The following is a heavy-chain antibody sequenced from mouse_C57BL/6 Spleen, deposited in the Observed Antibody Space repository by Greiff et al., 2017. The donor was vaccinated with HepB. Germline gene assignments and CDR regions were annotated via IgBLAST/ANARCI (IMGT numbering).Heavy chain of an antibody. CDR1: GYTFTSYW. J-gene: IGHJ4*01. CDR2: IHPNSGST. Sequence: QVQLQQSGAELVKPGASVKLSCKASGYTFTSYWMHWVKQRPGQGLEWIGIIHPNSGSTNYNEKFKSKATLTVDKSSSTAYMQLSSLTSEDSAVYYCAREVGYEYTTSYAMDYWGQGTSVTVSS. D-gene: IGHD2-4*01. CDR3: AREVGYEYTTSYAMDY. V-gene: IGHV1-64*01.